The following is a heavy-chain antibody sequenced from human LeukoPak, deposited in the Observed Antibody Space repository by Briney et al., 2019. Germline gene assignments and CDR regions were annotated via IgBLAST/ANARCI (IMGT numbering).Heavy chain of an antibody. Sequence: GASVKVSCKASGYTFTSYYMHWVRQAPGQGLEWMGIINPSGGSTSYAQKFQGRVTMTRDMSTSTVYMELSSLRSEDTAVYYCARDSGSYPGGYWGQGTLSPSPQ. CDR1: GYTFTSYY. D-gene: IGHD1-26*01. CDR2: INPSGGST. J-gene: IGHJ4*02. V-gene: IGHV1-46*01. CDR3: ARDSGSYPGGY.